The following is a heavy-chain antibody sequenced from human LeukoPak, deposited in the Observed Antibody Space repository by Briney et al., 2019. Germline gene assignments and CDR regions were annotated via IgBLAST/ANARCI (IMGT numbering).Heavy chain of an antibody. V-gene: IGHV3-23*01. D-gene: IGHD2-8*01. J-gene: IGHJ4*02. CDR2: IGGGDT. CDR3: AKDGQSFNSMYDYFDS. Sequence: GGSLRLSCSTSVFTFRNFAMSWVRQAPGKGLEWVSSIGGGDTHYADSVKGRFTISRDGSRSTVDLQMSSLRAEDTAVYYCAKDGQSFNSMYDYFDSWGQGTLVTVSS. CDR1: VFTFRNFA.